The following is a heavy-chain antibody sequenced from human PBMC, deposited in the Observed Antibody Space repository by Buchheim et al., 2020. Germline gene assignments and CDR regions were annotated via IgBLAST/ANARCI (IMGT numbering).Heavy chain of an antibody. V-gene: IGHV3-48*03. CDR3: ARVRSGSYYNVMAWYYFDY. J-gene: IGHJ4*02. CDR2: ISSSGNTI. CDR1: GFTFSSYE. D-gene: IGHD3-10*01. Sequence: DVQLVESGGGLVQPGGSLRLSCAASGFTFSSYEMNWVRQAPGKGLECVSYISSSGNTIYYADSVKGRFTISRDNAKNSLYLQMNSLRAEDTAVYYCARVRSGSYYNVMAWYYFDYWGQGTL.